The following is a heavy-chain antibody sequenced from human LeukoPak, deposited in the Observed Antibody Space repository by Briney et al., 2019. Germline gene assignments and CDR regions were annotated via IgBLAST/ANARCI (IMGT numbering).Heavy chain of an antibody. J-gene: IGHJ3*02. D-gene: IGHD2-2*01. CDR1: GGTFSSYA. V-gene: IGHV1-69*13. Sequence: ASVKVSCKASGGTFSSYAICWVRQAPGQGLEWMGGIIPIFGTANYAQKFQGRVTITADESTSTAYMELSSLRSEDTAVYYCARDRTYCSSTSCHDGRNAFDTWGQGTMVTVSS. CDR3: ARDRTYCSSTSCHDGRNAFDT. CDR2: IIPIFGTA.